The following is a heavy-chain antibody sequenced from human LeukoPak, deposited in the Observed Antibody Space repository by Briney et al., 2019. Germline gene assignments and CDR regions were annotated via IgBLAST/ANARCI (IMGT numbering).Heavy chain of an antibody. D-gene: IGHD1-26*01. CDR1: GFTFDDYA. CDR2: ISWNRGSI. Sequence: GGSLRLSCAASGFTFDDYAMQWVRHAPGKGLEWGSGISWNRGSIGYADSVKGRFTISSDNAKNTLYLQMNSLRAEDTAVDYCAKRGAEVGATVAPGDYWGQGTLVTVSS. J-gene: IGHJ4*02. CDR3: AKRGAEVGATVAPGDY. V-gene: IGHV3-9*01.